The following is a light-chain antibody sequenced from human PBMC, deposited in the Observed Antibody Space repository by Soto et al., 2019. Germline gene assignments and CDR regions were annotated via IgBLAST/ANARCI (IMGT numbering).Light chain of an antibody. CDR1: QSVRST. J-gene: IGKJ5*01. Sequence: VLTQSPGTLSLSPGERATLSCRASQSVRSTSLAWYQQKPGQAPRLLIYDTSTRATGIPARFSGSGSGTEFTLTISSLQSEDFAVYYCQQYNNWPPITFGQGTRLEIK. CDR2: DTS. V-gene: IGKV3-15*01. CDR3: QQYNNWPPIT.